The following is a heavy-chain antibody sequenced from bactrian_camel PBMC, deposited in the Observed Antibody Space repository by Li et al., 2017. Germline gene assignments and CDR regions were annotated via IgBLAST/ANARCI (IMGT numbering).Heavy chain of an antibody. CDR2: IDDYGVK. J-gene: IGHJ4*01. CDR3: AADRFSAGWNKYDYNY. D-gene: IGHD5*01. Sequence: HVQLVESGGGSVQAGGSLSLSCAASTLHNRGYCMGWFRQAPGKEREGVAEIDDYGVKSYADSVKGRFTVSKDNAKNTLYLQMNNLKPEDTGMYYCAADRFSAGWNKYDYNYWARGPRSPS. CDR1: TLHNRGYC. V-gene: IGHV3S53*01.